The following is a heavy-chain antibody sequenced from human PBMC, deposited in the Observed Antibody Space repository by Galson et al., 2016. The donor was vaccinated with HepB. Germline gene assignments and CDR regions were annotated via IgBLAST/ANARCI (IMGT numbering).Heavy chain of an antibody. CDR3: TRLSGYTYGVDFDY. J-gene: IGHJ4*02. CDR2: IRSKTYGGTA. CDR1: GFIFGDYA. V-gene: IGHV3-49*03. Sequence: SLRLSCAGSGFIFGDYAMSWFRQAPGEGLEWVSFIRSKTYGGTAEYAASVKGRFTIPRDDSKSIAYLQMNGLKNEDTAVYYCTRLSGYTYGVDFDYWGQGTLVTVSS. D-gene: IGHD5-18*01.